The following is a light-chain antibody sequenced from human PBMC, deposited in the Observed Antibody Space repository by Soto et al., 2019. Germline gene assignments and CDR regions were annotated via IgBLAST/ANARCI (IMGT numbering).Light chain of an antibody. Sequence: DIVMTQSPLSLPVTPGEPASISCRSSQSLLHSSGNNYMDWYVQKPGQSPRLLIYLGSNRASGVPDRFSGSGSGTDFTLKINRVEAEDVGVYYCMQALQTPYTFGQGTKLEIK. CDR2: LGS. V-gene: IGKV2-28*01. J-gene: IGKJ2*01. CDR1: QSLLHSSGNNY. CDR3: MQALQTPYT.